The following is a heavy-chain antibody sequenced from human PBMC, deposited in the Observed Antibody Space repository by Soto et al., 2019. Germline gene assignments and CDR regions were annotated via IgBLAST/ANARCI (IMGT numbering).Heavy chain of an antibody. CDR1: GYTFTSYD. D-gene: IGHD3-10*01. CDR2: INPNSGNT. V-gene: IGHV1-8*01. Sequence: ASVKVSCKASGYTFTSYDINWVRQATGQGLEWMGWINPNSGNTGYAQKFQGRVTMTRNTYISTAYMEMSSLRSEDTAVYYCARGVYGSGSYYPDYWGQGTLVTVSS. CDR3: ARGVYGSGSYYPDY. J-gene: IGHJ4*02.